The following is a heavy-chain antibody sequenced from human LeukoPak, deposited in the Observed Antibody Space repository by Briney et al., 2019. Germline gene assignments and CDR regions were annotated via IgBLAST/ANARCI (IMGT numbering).Heavy chain of an antibody. J-gene: IGHJ6*03. CDR2: ISYSGST. D-gene: IGHD2-15*01. Sequence: PSETLSLTCAVSGDSIDSGTYYWSWFRQPPGKGLEWIGFISYSGSTKYNPSLKSRVTISVDTSKNQFSLKLSSVTAADTAVYYCARWLGGGTYYYYYMDVWGKGTTVTVSS. V-gene: IGHV4-61*01. CDR1: GDSIDSGTYY. CDR3: ARWLGGGTYYYYYMDV.